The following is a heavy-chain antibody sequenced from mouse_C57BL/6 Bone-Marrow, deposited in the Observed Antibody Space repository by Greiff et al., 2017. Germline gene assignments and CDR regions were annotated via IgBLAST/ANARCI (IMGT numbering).Heavy chain of an antibody. Sequence: EVKLVESGGDLVKPGGSLKLSCAASGFTFSSYGMSWVRQTPDKRLEWVATISSGGSYTYYPDSVKGRFTISRDNAKNTLYLQMSSLKSEDTAMYYCASYGSSPGDYWGQGTTLTVSS. D-gene: IGHD1-1*01. CDR1: GFTFSSYG. V-gene: IGHV5-6*01. J-gene: IGHJ2*01. CDR2: ISSGGSYT. CDR3: ASYGSSPGDY.